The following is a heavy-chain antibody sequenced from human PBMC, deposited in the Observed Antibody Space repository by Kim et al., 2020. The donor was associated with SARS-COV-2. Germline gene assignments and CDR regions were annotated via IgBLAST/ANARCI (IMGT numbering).Heavy chain of an antibody. CDR1: GDSISRSSNY. J-gene: IGHJ4*02. CDR3: ARLVSENSAGEY. CDR2: INYSGNT. V-gene: IGHV4-39*01. Sequence: SETLSLTCTVSGDSISRSSNYWGWIRQPPGKGLEWIGSINYSGNTYYNPSLKSRVTISVDTSKNQFSLKMRSVTAADTAVYYCARLVSENSAGEYWGQGTLVTVSS.